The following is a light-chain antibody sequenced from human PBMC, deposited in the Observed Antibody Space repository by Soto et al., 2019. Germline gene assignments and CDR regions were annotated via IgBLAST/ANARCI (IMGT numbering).Light chain of an antibody. CDR3: SSYAGINNLGV. J-gene: IGLJ1*01. V-gene: IGLV2-8*01. CDR2: EVN. Sequence: QSALTQPASVSGSPGQSITISCTGTSSDVGAYNYVSWYQQHPGKAPKLMIYEVNKRPSGVPDRFSGSKSGNTASLTVSGLQAEDEDDYYCSSYAGINNLGVFGTGTKLTVL. CDR1: SSDVGAYNY.